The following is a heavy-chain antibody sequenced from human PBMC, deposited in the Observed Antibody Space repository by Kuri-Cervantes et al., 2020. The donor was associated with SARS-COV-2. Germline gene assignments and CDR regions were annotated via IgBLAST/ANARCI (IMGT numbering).Heavy chain of an antibody. CDR1: GFTFSDYY. J-gene: IGHJ6*03. CDR2: ISSSSSYI. Sequence: GESLKISCAASGFTFSDYYMSWIRQAPGKGLEWVSYISSSSSYIYYADSVKGRFTISRDNAKNSLYLQMNSLRAEDTAVYYCARVARYYYYMDVWGKGTTVTVSS. CDR3: ARVARYYYYMDV. V-gene: IGHV3-11*06.